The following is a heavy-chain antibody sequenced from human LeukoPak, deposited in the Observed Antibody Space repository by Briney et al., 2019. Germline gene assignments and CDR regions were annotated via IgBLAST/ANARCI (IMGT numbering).Heavy chain of an antibody. CDR1: GGSISSGDYY. CDR2: IYYSGST. J-gene: IGHJ4*02. D-gene: IGHD4-23*01. Sequence: PSETLSLTCTVSGGSISSGDYYWSWIRQPPGKGLEWFGNIYYSGSTYYNPSINNRVTISVATSKNQFSMKLSSVTAADTAVYDCARDPLNEGNHLDYWGQGTLVTVSS. V-gene: IGHV4-30-4*01. CDR3: ARDPLNEGNHLDY.